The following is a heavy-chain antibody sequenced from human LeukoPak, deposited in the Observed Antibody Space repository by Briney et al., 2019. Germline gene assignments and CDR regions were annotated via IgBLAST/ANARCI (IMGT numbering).Heavy chain of an antibody. CDR1: GGSFSGYY. D-gene: IGHD3-10*01. CDR2: INHSGST. Sequence: SETLSLTCAVYGGSFSGYYWSWIRQPPGKGLEWIGEINHSGSTNYNPSLKSRVTISIDTSKNQFSLKLASVTAADTSMYFCARARRYYASGTFLYWGQGALVTVSS. CDR3: ARARRYYASGTFLY. V-gene: IGHV4-34*01. J-gene: IGHJ4*02.